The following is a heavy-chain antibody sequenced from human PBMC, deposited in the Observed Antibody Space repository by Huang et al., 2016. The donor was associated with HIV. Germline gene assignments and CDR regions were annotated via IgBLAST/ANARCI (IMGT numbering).Heavy chain of an antibody. D-gene: IGHD1-26*01. CDR3: ARDYSGSYFGLNYYYGMDV. CDR2: IMGSRSNK. Sequence: EVQLVESGGGLVKPGGSLRLSCAASGFTFSDYSMNWVRQAPGEGLEWGSTIMGSRSNKCYEDSRKGRMTISRYNGKKALYLQMDSLRVEDTAVYYCARDYSGSYFGLNYYYGMDVWGQGTTVTVSS. J-gene: IGHJ6*02. V-gene: IGHV3-21*01. CDR1: GFTFSDYS.